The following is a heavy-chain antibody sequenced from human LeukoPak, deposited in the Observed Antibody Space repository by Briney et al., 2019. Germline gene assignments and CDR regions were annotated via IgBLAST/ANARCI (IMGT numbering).Heavy chain of an antibody. Sequence: GGSLRLSCAASGFTFSSYAMSWVRQAPGKGLEWVSAISGSGGSTYYADSVKGRFTISRDNSKNTLYLQMNSLRAEDTTVYYCAKLYSSSPADGIDYWGQGTLVTVSS. J-gene: IGHJ4*02. D-gene: IGHD6-6*01. CDR3: AKLYSSSPADGIDY. V-gene: IGHV3-23*01. CDR2: ISGSGGST. CDR1: GFTFSSYA.